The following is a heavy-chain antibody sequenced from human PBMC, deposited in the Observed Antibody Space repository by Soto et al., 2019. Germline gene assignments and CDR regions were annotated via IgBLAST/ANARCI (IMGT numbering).Heavy chain of an antibody. CDR1: GGSISSSSYY. V-gene: IGHV4-39*01. Sequence: SETLSITGTVYGGSISSSSYYWGWIRQPRGKGLAWIGIISYRVSTYYSPPLKSRFTISVDTSTTQFSLKLSSVTAADTAVYYCATHAVHSSGFTDYWGQGTLVTVSS. CDR3: ATHAVHSSGFTDY. J-gene: IGHJ4*02. CDR2: ISYRVST. D-gene: IGHD6-19*01.